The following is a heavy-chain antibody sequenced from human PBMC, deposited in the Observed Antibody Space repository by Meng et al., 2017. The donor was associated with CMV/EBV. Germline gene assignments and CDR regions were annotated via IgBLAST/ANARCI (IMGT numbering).Heavy chain of an antibody. CDR1: FTVRNSA. CDR2: VSYDGGIT. J-gene: IGHJ4*02. V-gene: IGHV3-30-3*01. CDR3: AREGEITIIGYPTFTFDY. Sequence: FTVRNSAFHWVRQAPGRGLEWVAVVSYDGGITYYTDSVKGRFTISRDNSKNTMYLQMNSLRPEDTAVYYCAREGEITIIGYPTFTFDYWGLGTLVTVSS. D-gene: IGHD3-22*01.